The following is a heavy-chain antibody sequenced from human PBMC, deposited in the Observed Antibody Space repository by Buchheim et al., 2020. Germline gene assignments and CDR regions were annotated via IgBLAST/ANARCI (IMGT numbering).Heavy chain of an antibody. CDR1: GFTFRSYS. Sequence: EVQLVESGGGLVQPGGSLRLSCAASGFTFRSYSMNWVRQAPGKGLERVSFISSASTTIYYADSVKGRFTISRDNANNLLFLEMNSLRSEDTAVYFCAKGIKGGYNYYGMDVWGQGTT. D-gene: IGHD5-24*01. V-gene: IGHV3-48*01. CDR2: ISSASTTI. J-gene: IGHJ6*02. CDR3: AKGIKGGYNYYGMDV.